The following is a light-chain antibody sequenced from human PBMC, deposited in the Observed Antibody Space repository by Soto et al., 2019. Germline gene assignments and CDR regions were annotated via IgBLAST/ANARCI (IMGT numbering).Light chain of an antibody. CDR1: SSNIGSNT. Sequence: QSVLTQPPSASGTPGQRGTISCSGSSSNIGSNTVNWYQQLPGTAPKLVIYSNNQRPSGVPDRFSGSKSGTSASLAISGLQSEDEADYYCVAWDDSLNGYVVFGXGTKVTVL. J-gene: IGLJ2*01. V-gene: IGLV1-44*01. CDR3: VAWDDSLNGYVV. CDR2: SNN.